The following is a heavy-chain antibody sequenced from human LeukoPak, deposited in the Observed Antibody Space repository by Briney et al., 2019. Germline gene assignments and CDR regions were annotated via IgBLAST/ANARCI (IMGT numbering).Heavy chain of an antibody. CDR2: IKQDGSEK. D-gene: IGHD6-13*01. Sequence: GGSLRLSCAASGFTFSSYWMSWVRQAPGKGLEWVANIKQDGSEKYYVDSVKGRFTISRDNAKNSLYLQMNSLRAEDTAVYYCARSPPSIAAAGEFDPWGQGTLVTVSS. CDR3: ARSPPSIAAAGEFDP. CDR1: GFTFSSYW. J-gene: IGHJ5*02. V-gene: IGHV3-7*01.